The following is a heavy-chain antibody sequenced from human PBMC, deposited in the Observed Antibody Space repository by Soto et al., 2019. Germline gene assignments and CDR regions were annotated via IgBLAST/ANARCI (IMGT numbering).Heavy chain of an antibody. J-gene: IGHJ4*01. CDR2: IIPILGIA. CDR3: ARARGEYYYDSSGYYDSFDY. CDR1: GGTFSSYT. V-gene: IGHV1-69*02. D-gene: IGHD3-22*01. Sequence: SVKVSCKASGGTFSSYTISWVRQAPGQGLEWMGRIIPILGIANYAQKFQGRVTITADKSTSTAYMELSSLRSEDTAVYYCARARGEYYYDSSGYYDSFDYWG.